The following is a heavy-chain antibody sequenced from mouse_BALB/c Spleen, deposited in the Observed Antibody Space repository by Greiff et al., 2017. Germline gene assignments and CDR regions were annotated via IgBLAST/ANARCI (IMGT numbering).Heavy chain of an antibody. Sequence: VQLVESGPGLVAPSQSLSITCTVSGFSLTSYGVHWVRQPPGKGLEWLGVIWAGGSTNYNSALMSRLSISKDNSKSQVFLKMNSLQTDDTAMYYCARDDYDVIYAMDYWGQGTSVTVSS. V-gene: IGHV2-9*02. J-gene: IGHJ4*01. CDR1: GFSLTSYG. CDR2: IWAGGST. CDR3: ARDDYDVIYAMDY. D-gene: IGHD2-4*01.